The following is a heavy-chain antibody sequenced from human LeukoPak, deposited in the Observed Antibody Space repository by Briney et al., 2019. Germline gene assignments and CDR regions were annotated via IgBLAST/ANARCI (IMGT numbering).Heavy chain of an antibody. CDR2: IYYSGST. Sequence: PSETQSLTCTVSGGSISSYYWSLIRQPPRKGLEWIGYIYYSGSTNYNPSLKSRVTISLETSKNQFSLKLRSVTAAETAVYYCAREGRGSQQAYLVDYWGQGTLVAVSS. D-gene: IGHD6-13*01. CDR1: GGSISSYY. J-gene: IGHJ4*02. CDR3: AREGRGSQQAYLVDY. V-gene: IGHV4-59*01.